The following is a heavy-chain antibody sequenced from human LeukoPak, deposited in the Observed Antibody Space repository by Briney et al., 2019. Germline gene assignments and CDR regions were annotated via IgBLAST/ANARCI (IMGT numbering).Heavy chain of an antibody. Sequence: SPQTLSLTCTVSGGSIRSSSYYWGWIRQPPGKGLEWIVSIYYSGSTYYNASLKSRATISVDTSKNQFSLKLNSVTAADTAVYFCARQVVAVARTGYFDYWGQGTLVTVSS. D-gene: IGHD6-19*01. CDR2: IYYSGST. CDR1: GGSIRSSSYY. V-gene: IGHV4-39*01. J-gene: IGHJ4*02. CDR3: ARQVVAVARTGYFDY.